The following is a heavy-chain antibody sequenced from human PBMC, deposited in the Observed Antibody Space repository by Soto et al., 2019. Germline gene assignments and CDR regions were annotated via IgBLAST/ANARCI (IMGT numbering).Heavy chain of an antibody. D-gene: IGHD3-10*01. CDR2: INHSGST. CDR3: VLTQRRSGSGSSFQH. CDR1: GGSFSGYY. Sequence: SETLSLTCAVYGGSFSGYYWSWIRQPPGKGLEWIGEINHSGSTNYNPSLKSRVTISVDTSKNQFSLKLSSVTAADTAVYYCVLTQRRSGSGSSFQHWGQGTLVTVSS. J-gene: IGHJ1*01. V-gene: IGHV4-34*01.